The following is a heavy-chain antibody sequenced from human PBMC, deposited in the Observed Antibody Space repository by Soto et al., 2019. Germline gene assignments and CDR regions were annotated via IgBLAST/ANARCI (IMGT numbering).Heavy chain of an antibody. D-gene: IGHD2-21*02. CDR1: GFTFSSYA. J-gene: IGHJ1*01. CDR3: ARDRGVVTASYFQH. Sequence: QVQLVESGGGVVQPGRSMRLSCAASGFTFSSYAMHWVRQAPGKGLEWVAVISYDGSIKYYADSVKGRFTISRDNSKNTLYLQMNSLRAEDTAVYYCARDRGVVTASYFQHWGQGTLVTVSS. CDR2: ISYDGSIK. V-gene: IGHV3-30-3*01.